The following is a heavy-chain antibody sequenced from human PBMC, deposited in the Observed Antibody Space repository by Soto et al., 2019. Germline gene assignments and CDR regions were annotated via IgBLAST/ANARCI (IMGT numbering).Heavy chain of an antibody. V-gene: IGHV4-31*03. J-gene: IGHJ6*02. CDR3: ARDSGIIAVARTGTYYYYGMDV. D-gene: IGHD6-19*01. Sequence: QVQLQESGPGLVKPSQTLSLTCTVSGGSISSGGYYWSWIRQHPGKGLEWIGYIYYSGSTYYNPSRKSRVTISVDTSKNQFSLKLSSVTAADTAVYYCARDSGIIAVARTGTYYYYGMDVWGQWTTVTVSS. CDR2: IYYSGST. CDR1: GGSISSGGYY.